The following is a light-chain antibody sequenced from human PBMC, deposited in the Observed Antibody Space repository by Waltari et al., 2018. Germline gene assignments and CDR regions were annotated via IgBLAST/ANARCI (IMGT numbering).Light chain of an antibody. CDR3: QTWGTGIV. J-gene: IGLJ2*01. CDR1: RDHTYYA. CDR2: FDRDGAH. Sequence: QPALTQSPSASASLGASVKLTCTLSRDHTYYAIAWHHQQPQKGPRFVMKFDRDGAHTRGGGIPARFSGSASGADRFLTISRLQLEDEGDYYCQTWGTGIVFGGGTKLTVL. V-gene: IGLV4-69*01.